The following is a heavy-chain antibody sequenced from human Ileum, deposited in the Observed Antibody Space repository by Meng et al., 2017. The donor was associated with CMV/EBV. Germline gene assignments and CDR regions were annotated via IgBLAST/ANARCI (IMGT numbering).Heavy chain of an antibody. Sequence: GESLKISCAASGFTFSTYWMHWVRQVPGKGLVWVARVSPDGLSTNYADSVRGRFTISRDNANNIVYLQMNSLGVDDTAVYYCVRVRDGGAAGNFDSWGRRTLVTVSS. V-gene: IGHV3-74*01. CDR3: VRVRDGGAAGNFDS. J-gene: IGHJ4*02. D-gene: IGHD6-13*01. CDR1: GFTFSTYW. CDR2: VSPDGLST.